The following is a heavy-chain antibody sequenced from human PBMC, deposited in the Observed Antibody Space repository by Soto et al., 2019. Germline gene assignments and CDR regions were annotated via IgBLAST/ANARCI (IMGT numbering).Heavy chain of an antibody. CDR1: GYTCFTYD. Sequence: QVHLVQSGVEVKTPGASVKVSCQASGYTCFTYDISWVRQAPGQGLEWMGGISTYSGDTKYAQKFQGRVTMTTDTSTTTAYLALRSLISDDTAVYYCARHHGPTTSENWFDPWGQGTLVTVSS. J-gene: IGHJ5*02. D-gene: IGHD5-12*01. CDR2: ISTYSGDT. V-gene: IGHV1-18*01. CDR3: ARHHGPTTSENWFDP.